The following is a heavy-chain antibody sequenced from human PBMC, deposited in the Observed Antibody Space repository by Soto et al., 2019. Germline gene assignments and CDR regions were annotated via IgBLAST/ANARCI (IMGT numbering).Heavy chain of an antibody. CDR3: ARDPVNYYGSWTYGMDV. CDR2: IGYDGSNK. D-gene: IGHD3-10*01. J-gene: IGHJ6*02. CDR1: GLTLSRFA. V-gene: IGHV3-30-3*01. Sequence: QVQLVESGGGVVQPGRSLRLSCAASGLTLSRFAMHWVRQAPGTGLEWVAVIGYDGSNKDYADSVKGRFTISRDNSKNTLYLQMNSLRPEDTAVYYCARDPVNYYGSWTYGMDVWGQGTTVTVSS.